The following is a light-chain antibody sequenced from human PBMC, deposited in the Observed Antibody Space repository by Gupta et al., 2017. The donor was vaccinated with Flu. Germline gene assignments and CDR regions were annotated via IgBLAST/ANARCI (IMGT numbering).Light chain of an antibody. Sequence: SSNIGSNNVNWYQQLPGTAPKLLIYRSNQRPSGVPDRVSGSKSGTSASLAINGLQSEDEADYYCAAWDGSLNVYVFGSGTRVTVL. J-gene: IGLJ1*01. CDR1: SSNIGSNN. CDR3: AAWDGSLNVYV. CDR2: RSN. V-gene: IGLV1-44*01.